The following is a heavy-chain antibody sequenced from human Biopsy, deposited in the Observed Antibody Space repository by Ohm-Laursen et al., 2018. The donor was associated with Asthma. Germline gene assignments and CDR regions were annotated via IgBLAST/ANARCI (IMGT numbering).Heavy chain of an antibody. CDR1: GYSLTDLS. CDR3: ASDFPKDYVRYNFQF. CDR2: HDHEEGGT. Sequence: SVKVSCKISGYSLTDLSMHWVRQAPGQGLEWMGGHDHEEGGTVDARRFQGRVTMTEDTSTDTAYMELSSQSSDDTAVYYCASDFPKDYVRYNFQFWGQGTLVTVSS. D-gene: IGHD4-17*01. V-gene: IGHV1-24*01. J-gene: IGHJ4*02.